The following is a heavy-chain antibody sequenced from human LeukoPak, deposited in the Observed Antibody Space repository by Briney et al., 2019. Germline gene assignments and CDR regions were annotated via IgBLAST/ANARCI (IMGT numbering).Heavy chain of an antibody. D-gene: IGHD5-18*01. CDR3: ARSQGTQLWYSY. J-gene: IGHJ4*02. CDR2: IYPADSDT. Sequence: GESLKISCQVSGYIFTHYWIGWVRQMPGKGLESMGIIYPADSDTTYSPSFQGQVTISADKSISTAYLQWGSLKASDTAMYYCARSQGTQLWYSYWGQGTLVTVSS. V-gene: IGHV5-51*01. CDR1: GYIFTHYW.